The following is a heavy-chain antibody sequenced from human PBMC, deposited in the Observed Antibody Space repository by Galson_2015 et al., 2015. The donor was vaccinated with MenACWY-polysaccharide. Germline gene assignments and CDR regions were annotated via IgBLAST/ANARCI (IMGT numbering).Heavy chain of an antibody. CDR2: ISAYNGNT. J-gene: IGHJ4*02. CDR3: ARDPYYDFWSGYATFDY. CDR1: GYTFTSYG. Sequence: SVKVSCKASGYTFTSYGISWVRQAPGQGFEWMGWISAYNGNTNYAQKLQGRVTMTTDTSTSTAYMELRSLRSDDTAVYYCARDPYYDFWSGYATFDYWGQGTLVTVSS. D-gene: IGHD3-3*01. V-gene: IGHV1-18*01.